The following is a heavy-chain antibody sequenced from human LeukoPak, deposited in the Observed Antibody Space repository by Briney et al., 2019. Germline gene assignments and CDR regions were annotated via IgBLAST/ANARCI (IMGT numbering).Heavy chain of an antibody. V-gene: IGHV4-30-4*01. D-gene: IGHD6-13*01. J-gene: IGHJ4*02. CDR1: GGSISSGDYY. Sequence: SETLSLTCTVSGGSISSGDYYWSWIRQPPGKGLEWIGYIYYSGSTYYNPSLKSRVTISVDTSKNQFSLKLSSVTAADTAVYYCAREEGVAATIDYWGQGTLVTVSS. CDR3: AREEGVAATIDY. CDR2: IYYSGST.